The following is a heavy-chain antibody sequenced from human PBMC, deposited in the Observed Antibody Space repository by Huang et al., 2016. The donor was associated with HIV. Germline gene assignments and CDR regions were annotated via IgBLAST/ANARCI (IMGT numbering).Heavy chain of an antibody. CDR3: ARERGLELRSPSFDY. J-gene: IGHJ4*02. D-gene: IGHD1-7*01. CDR2: VSYDGSNK. CDR1: GFTFSSYA. Sequence: GSSGRLSCAALGFTFSSYAMHWVRQAPGKGLEWVTVVSYDGSNKFYADSVKGRFTISRDNSKNTLYLQMNSLGPEDTAVYYCARERGLELRSPSFDYWGQGTLVTVSS. V-gene: IGHV3-30*04.